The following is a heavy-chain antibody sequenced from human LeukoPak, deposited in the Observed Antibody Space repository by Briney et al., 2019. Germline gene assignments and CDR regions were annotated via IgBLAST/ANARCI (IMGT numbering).Heavy chain of an antibody. CDR1: GFTFSSYS. V-gene: IGHV3-21*01. Sequence: GGSLRLSCAASGFTFSSYSMNWVRQAPGKGLEWVSSISSSSSYIYYADSVKGRFTISRDNAKNSLYLQMNSLRAEDTAVYYCARVRDFWSGLKPFGYWSQGTLVTVSS. CDR3: ARVRDFWSGLKPFGY. CDR2: ISSSSSYI. J-gene: IGHJ4*02. D-gene: IGHD3-3*01.